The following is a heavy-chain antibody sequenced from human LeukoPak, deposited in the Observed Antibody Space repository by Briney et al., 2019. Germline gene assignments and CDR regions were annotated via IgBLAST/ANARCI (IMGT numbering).Heavy chain of an antibody. Sequence: GGSLRLSCAASGFTFSSYAMSWVRQAPGKGLEWVSGISGSGDNTYYADSVKGRFTISKDNAKNSLYLQMNSLRAEDTALYHCARNNGMDVWGQGTTVIVSS. CDR1: GFTFSSYA. CDR2: ISGSGDNT. V-gene: IGHV3-23*01. J-gene: IGHJ6*02. CDR3: ARNNGMDV.